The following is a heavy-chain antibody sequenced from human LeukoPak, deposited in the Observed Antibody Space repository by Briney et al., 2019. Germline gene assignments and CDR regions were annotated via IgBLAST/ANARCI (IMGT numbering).Heavy chain of an antibody. J-gene: IGHJ4*02. Sequence: PGGSLRLSCAASGFTFSTYDMHWVRQGTGKGLEWVSVIATAGDTYYPGSLKGRFTISRDNSKNTLYLQMNSLRADDTAIYYCARGPPMYSYGSSAYHYDYFEFWGQGTLVTVSS. D-gene: IGHD3-22*01. CDR2: IATAGDT. CDR3: ARGPPMYSYGSSAYHYDYFEF. V-gene: IGHV3-13*01. CDR1: GFTFSTYD.